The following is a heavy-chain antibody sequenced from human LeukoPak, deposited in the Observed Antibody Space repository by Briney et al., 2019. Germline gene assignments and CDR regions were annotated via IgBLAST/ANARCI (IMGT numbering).Heavy chain of an antibody. D-gene: IGHD1-26*01. Sequence: PGGSLRLSCEASRFTFSSYWMSWVRQAPGKGLEWVANIKQDGSEKYYVDSMKGRFTISRDNAKNSLYLQMNSLRAEDTAVYYCASLLSGSNQINDYWGQGTLVTVSS. V-gene: IGHV3-7*01. CDR1: RFTFSSYW. J-gene: IGHJ4*02. CDR3: ASLLSGSNQINDY. CDR2: IKQDGSEK.